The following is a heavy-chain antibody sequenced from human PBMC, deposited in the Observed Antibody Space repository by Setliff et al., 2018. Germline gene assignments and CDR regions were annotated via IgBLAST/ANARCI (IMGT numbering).Heavy chain of an antibody. D-gene: IGHD3-3*01. V-gene: IGHV4-59*12. CDR1: GDSMTGNH. CDR3: VRMSGFLYMDV. CDR2: VYYSGTA. Sequence: PSETLSLTCTVSGDSMTGNHWSWIRQSPGKGLEFIGYVYYSGTAKYDPSLESRAIMSVDASKNQISLKLSSVTAADTAVYYCVRMSGFLYMDVWGKGTTVTVSS. J-gene: IGHJ6*03.